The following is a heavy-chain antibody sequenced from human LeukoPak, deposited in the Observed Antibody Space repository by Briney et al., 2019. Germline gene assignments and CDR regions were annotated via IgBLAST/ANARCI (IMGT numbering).Heavy chain of an antibody. CDR1: GYTFTSYD. CDR3: AKDIVGGGDDY. V-gene: IGHV1-8*01. CDR2: MNPNSGNT. Sequence: GASVKVSCKASGYTFTSYDINWVRQATGQGLEWMGWMNPNSGNTGYAQKFQGRVTMTRNTSISTAYMELNSLRVEDTAVYYCAKDIVGGGDDYWGQGTLVIVSS. J-gene: IGHJ4*02. D-gene: IGHD2-21*02.